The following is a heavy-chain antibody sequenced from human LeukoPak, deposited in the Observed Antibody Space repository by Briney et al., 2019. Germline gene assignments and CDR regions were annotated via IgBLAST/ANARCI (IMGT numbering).Heavy chain of an antibody. CDR2: ISSSSSYI. CDR1: GFTVSSNY. V-gene: IGHV3-21*01. CDR3: ARVLITMVRGERAFDI. Sequence: PGGSLRLSCAASGFTVSSNYMSWVRQAPGKGLEWVSSISSSSSYIYYADSVKGRFTISRDNAKNSLYLQMNSLRAEDTAVYYCARVLITMVRGERAFDIWGQGTMVTVSS. J-gene: IGHJ3*02. D-gene: IGHD3-10*01.